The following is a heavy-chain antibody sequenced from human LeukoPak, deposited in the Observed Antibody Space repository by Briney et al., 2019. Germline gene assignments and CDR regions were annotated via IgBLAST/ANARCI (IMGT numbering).Heavy chain of an antibody. D-gene: IGHD5-12*01. V-gene: IGHV1-69*13. J-gene: IGHJ3*01. CDR2: IIPIFGTT. Sequence: SVKVSCKGSGGTFSSHALSWVRQAPGQGLEWMGTIIPIFGTTNSAQKFQGRATMTADASTSTAYMDLRSLRSDDTAVYYCARALGVANNDPFDVWGQGTKVIVTP. CDR3: ARALGVANNDPFDV. CDR1: GGTFSSHA.